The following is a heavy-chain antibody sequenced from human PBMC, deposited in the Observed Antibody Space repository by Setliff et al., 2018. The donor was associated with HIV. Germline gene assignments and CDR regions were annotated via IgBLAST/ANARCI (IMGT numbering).Heavy chain of an antibody. CDR2: TYYSGST. CDR3: ARHNVITYGGLIYDYLYYGLDV. V-gene: IGHV4-59*01. Sequence: SETLSLTCTVSGGSISSYYWSWIRQPPGKGLEWIGYTYYSGSTNYNPSLKSRITISVDTSKNQFSLKLSSVTAADTAVYYCARHNVITYGGLIYDYLYYGLDVWGRGTPVTVSS. D-gene: IGHD3-16*02. CDR1: GGSISSYY. J-gene: IGHJ6*02.